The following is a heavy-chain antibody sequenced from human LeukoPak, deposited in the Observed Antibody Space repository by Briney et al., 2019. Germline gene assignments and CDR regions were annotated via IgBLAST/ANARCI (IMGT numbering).Heavy chain of an antibody. CDR2: IYHSGRT. V-gene: IGHV4-38-2*02. CDR3: AREDGSGWYSGDDAFDI. D-gene: IGHD6-19*01. J-gene: IGHJ3*02. CDR1: GYSISSGDY. Sequence: SETLSLTCTVSGYSISSGDYWGWIRQPPGKGLEWIGSIYHSGRTYYNPSLKSRVTISVDTSKNQVSLILTSVTAADTAVYYCAREDGSGWYSGDDAFDIWGQGTMVTVSS.